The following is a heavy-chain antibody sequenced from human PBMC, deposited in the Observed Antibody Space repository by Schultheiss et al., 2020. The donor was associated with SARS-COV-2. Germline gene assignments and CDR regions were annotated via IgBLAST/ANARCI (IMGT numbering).Heavy chain of an antibody. CDR3: ARAPYSSGNFDY. D-gene: IGHD6-19*01. CDR2: INHSGST. J-gene: IGHJ4*02. CDR1: GGSFSGYY. Sequence: SETLSPTCAVYGGSFSGYYWSWIRQPPGKGLEWIGEINHSGSTNYNPSLKSRVTISVDTSKNQFSLKLSSVTAADTAVYYCARAPYSSGNFDYWGQGTLVTVSS. V-gene: IGHV4-34*01.